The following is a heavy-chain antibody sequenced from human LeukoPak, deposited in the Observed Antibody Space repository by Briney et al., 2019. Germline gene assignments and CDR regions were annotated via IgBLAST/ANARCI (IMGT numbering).Heavy chain of an antibody. CDR1: GFTFSSYA. J-gene: IGHJ4*02. V-gene: IGHV3-23*01. CDR2: ISGSGGST. Sequence: GGALRLSCAASGFTFSSYAMSWVRQAPGKGLEWVSAISGSGGSTYYADSVKGRFTISRDNSKNTLYLQMNSLRDEDTAVYYCARESGGNGDIDYWGQGTLVTVSS. CDR3: ARESGGNGDIDY. D-gene: IGHD1-1*01.